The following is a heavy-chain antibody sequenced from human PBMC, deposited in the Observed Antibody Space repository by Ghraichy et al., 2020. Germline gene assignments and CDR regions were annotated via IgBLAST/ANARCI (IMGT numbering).Heavy chain of an antibody. Sequence: SETLSLTCTVSGDSISGYYWTWIRQPAGKGLEWIGRINTSGNIYYNPSLESRVTMSVDTSKKQLSLKLTSVTAADTAVYYCARVSRSGWYGAWAYWGQGALVTVSS. CDR1: GDSISGYY. CDR3: ARVSRSGWYGAWAY. CDR2: INTSGNI. J-gene: IGHJ4*02. V-gene: IGHV4-4*07. D-gene: IGHD6-19*01.